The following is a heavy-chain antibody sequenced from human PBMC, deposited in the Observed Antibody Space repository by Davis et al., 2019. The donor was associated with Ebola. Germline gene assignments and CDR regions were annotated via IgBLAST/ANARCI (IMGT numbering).Heavy chain of an antibody. V-gene: IGHV3-74*01. CDR2: ISGDGRIT. Sequence: GESLKISCAASEFTFSDYWMHWVRQAPGKGLVWVSRISGDGRITTYADSVKGRFSISRDNTKNTLYLQMYSLRAEDTAVYYCARTTYGAPEYWGQGTLVTVSS. D-gene: IGHD4-17*01. CDR1: EFTFSDYW. J-gene: IGHJ4*02. CDR3: ARTTYGAPEY.